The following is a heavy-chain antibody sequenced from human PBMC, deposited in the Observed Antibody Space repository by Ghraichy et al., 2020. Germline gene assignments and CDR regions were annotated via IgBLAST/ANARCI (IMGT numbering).Heavy chain of an antibody. CDR2: LYSGGST. J-gene: IGHJ6*02. CDR1: GFTVRTNY. CDR3: ARERPGYDYYGMDV. V-gene: IGHV3-53*01. Sequence: GGSLRLSCAASGFTVRTNYMSWVRQAPGKGLEWVSVLYSGGSTYYADSVKGRFTISRDNSKNTLYLQMNSLRAEDTAVYYCARERPGYDYYGMDVWGQGTTVTVSS.